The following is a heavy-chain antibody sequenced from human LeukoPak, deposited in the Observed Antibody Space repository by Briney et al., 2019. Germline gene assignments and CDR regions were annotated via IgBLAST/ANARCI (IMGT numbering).Heavy chain of an antibody. CDR1: GGTFSSYA. CDR2: IIPILGIA. V-gene: IGHV1-69*04. CDR3: ARGRGYCSGGSCYYNYGMDV. D-gene: IGHD2-15*01. Sequence: SVTVSCKASGGTFSSYAISWVRQAPGQGLEWMGRIIPILGIANYAQKFQGRVTITADKSTSTAYMELSSLRSEDTAVYYCARGRGYCSGGSCYYNYGMDVWGQGTTVTVSS. J-gene: IGHJ6*02.